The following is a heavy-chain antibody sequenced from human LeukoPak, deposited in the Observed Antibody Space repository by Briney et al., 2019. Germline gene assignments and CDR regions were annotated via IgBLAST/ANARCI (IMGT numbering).Heavy chain of an antibody. D-gene: IGHD4-23*01. J-gene: IGHJ4*02. V-gene: IGHV3-53*01. CDR2: IYCGGST. Sequence: GGSLRLSCAASGFTVSSNYMSWVRQAPGKGLEWVAVIYCGGSTYYADSVKGRFTISRDNSKNTLYLQMNSLRAEDTAVYYCARLRWYLIDYWGQGTLVTVSS. CDR3: ARLRWYLIDY. CDR1: GFTVSSNY.